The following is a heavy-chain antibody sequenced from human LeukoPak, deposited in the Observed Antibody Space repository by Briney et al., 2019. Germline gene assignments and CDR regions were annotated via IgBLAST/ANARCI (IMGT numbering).Heavy chain of an antibody. V-gene: IGHV4-34*01. CDR3: ARDRGFPYSSSWYKGSNNWFDP. J-gene: IGHJ5*02. CDR1: GGSFSGYY. D-gene: IGHD6-13*01. CDR2: INHSGST. Sequence: PSETLSLTCAVYGGSFSGYYWSWIRQPPGKGLEWIGEINHSGSTNYNPSLKSRVTMSVDTSKNQFSLKLSSVTAADTAVYYCARDRGFPYSSSWYKGSNNWFDPWGQGTLVTVSS.